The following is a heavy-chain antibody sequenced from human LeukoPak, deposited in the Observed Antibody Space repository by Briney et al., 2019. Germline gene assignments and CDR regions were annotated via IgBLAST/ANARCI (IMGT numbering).Heavy chain of an antibody. CDR2: INWNAGST. D-gene: IGHD5-18*01. CDR3: AREGGQLWLLFDYDY. Sequence: GGSLRLSCAASGFTFDDYGMNWVRQAPGKGLEWVSGINWNAGSTGYADSVKGRFTISRDNAKNSLYLQMNSLRAEDTAVYYCAREGGQLWLLFDYDYWGQGTLVTVSS. J-gene: IGHJ4*02. CDR1: GFTFDDYG. V-gene: IGHV3-20*04.